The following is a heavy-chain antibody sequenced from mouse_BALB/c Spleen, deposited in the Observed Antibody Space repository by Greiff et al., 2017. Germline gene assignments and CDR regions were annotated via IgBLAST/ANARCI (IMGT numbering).Heavy chain of an antibody. V-gene: IGHV2-2*02. D-gene: IGHD2-3*01. CDR2: IWSGGST. Sequence: VKLVESGPGLVQPSQSLSITCTVSGFSLTSYGVHWVRQSPGKGLEWLGVIWSGGSTDYNAAFISRLSISKDNSKSQVFFKMNSLQANDTAIYYCARDDGYYRSAMDYWGQGTSVTVSS. CDR3: ARDDGYYRSAMDY. J-gene: IGHJ4*01. CDR1: GFSLTSYG.